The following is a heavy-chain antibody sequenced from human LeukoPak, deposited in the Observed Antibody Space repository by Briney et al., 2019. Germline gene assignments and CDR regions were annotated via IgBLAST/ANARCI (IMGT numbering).Heavy chain of an antibody. D-gene: IGHD3-16*01. CDR3: AKDRGGSYTFDI. J-gene: IGHJ3*02. Sequence: ASVKVSCQASGYTLISSHMHWVLRAPGQGLEWMGVLNPGDGYTNYAQKFQGRVTITRDTSTSTVYMELSSLRSEDTAVYYCAKDRGGSYTFDIWGQGTMVTVSS. CDR1: GYTLISSH. V-gene: IGHV1-46*01. CDR2: LNPGDGYT.